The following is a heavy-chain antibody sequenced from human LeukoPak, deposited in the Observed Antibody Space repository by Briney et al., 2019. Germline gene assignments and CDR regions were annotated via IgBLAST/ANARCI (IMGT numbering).Heavy chain of an antibody. D-gene: IGHD2-2*02. V-gene: IGHV4-38-2*01. J-gene: IGHJ5*02. Sequence: KPSETLSLTCAVSGYSISSGYYWGWIRQPPGKGLEWIGSIYHSGSTYYNPSLKSRVTISVDTSKNQFSLKLSSVTAADTAVYYCARHVVVVPAAIQWFDPWGQGTLVTVSS. CDR2: IYHSGST. CDR1: GYSISSGYY. CDR3: ARHVVVVPAAIQWFDP.